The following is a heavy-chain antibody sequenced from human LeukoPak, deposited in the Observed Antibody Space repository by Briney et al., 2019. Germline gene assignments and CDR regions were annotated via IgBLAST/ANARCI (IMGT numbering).Heavy chain of an antibody. D-gene: IGHD3-10*01. Sequence: GASVKVSCKASGYTFTGYYMHWVRQAPGQGLEWMGWINPNSGGTNYAQKFQGWVTMTRDTSISTAYMELSRLRSDDTAVYYCARGYDYYGSGSYWFDPWGQGTLVTVSS. CDR3: ARGYDYYGSGSYWFDP. V-gene: IGHV1-2*04. J-gene: IGHJ5*02. CDR2: INPNSGGT. CDR1: GYTFTGYY.